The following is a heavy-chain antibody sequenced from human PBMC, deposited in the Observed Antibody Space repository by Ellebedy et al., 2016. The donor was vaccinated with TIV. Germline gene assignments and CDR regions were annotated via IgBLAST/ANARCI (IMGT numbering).Heavy chain of an antibody. D-gene: IGHD3-10*01. J-gene: IGHJ3*02. V-gene: IGHV3-21*01. CDR2: ISSSSYI. CDR1: GFAFSSYS. Sequence: GGSLRLSCAASGFAFSSYSMNWVRQAPGKGLEWVSSISSSSYIYYADSVKGRFTISRDNAKNSLYLQMNSLRAEDTAVYYCARDQRVAVTMVRGVLFMPFGASDIWGQGTMVTVSS. CDR3: ARDQRVAVTMVRGVLFMPFGASDI.